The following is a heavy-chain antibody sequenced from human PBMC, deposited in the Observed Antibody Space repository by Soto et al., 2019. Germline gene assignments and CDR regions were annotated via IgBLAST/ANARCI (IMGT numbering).Heavy chain of an antibody. CDR1: GYRFSSYW. CDR2: IYPGDSDT. J-gene: IGHJ6*04. V-gene: IGHV5-51*01. Sequence: GESLKISCKGSGYRFSSYWIAWVRQMPGKGLEWMGIIYPGDSDTIYSPSFQGQVTFSADKSTSTAYLQWSSLKASDSAMYYCARQGSNGAYYYYGMDIWGKGTKVTVSS. CDR3: ARQGSNGAYYYYGMDI. D-gene: IGHD2-8*01.